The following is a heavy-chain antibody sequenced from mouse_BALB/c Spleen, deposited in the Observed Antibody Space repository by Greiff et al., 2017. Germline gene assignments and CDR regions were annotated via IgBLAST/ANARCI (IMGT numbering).Heavy chain of an antibody. CDR2: ISSGGST. D-gene: IGHD1-1*01. CDR3: ARRAVN. Sequence: EVQVVESGGGLVKPGGSLKLSCAASGFTFSSYAMSWVRQTPEKRLEWVASISSGGSTYYPDSVKGRFTISRDNARNILYLQMSSLRSEDTAMYYCARRAVNWGQGTLVTVSA. J-gene: IGHJ3*01. CDR1: GFTFSSYA. V-gene: IGHV5-6-5*01.